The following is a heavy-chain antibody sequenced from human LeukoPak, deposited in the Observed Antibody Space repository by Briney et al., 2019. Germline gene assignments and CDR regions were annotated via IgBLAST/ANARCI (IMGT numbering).Heavy chain of an antibody. CDR3: ARTIEQWTPFDS. CDR1: GGSFSGYY. CDR2: VIHSGRT. D-gene: IGHD3-9*01. J-gene: IGHJ4*02. Sequence: SETLSLTCAVYGGSFSGYYWSWIRQPPGKGLEWIGEVIHSGRTNHNPSLKSRVTMSVDTSKNQFSLRLSSVTAADTAVYYCARTIEQWTPFDSWGQGVLVTVSS. V-gene: IGHV4-34*12.